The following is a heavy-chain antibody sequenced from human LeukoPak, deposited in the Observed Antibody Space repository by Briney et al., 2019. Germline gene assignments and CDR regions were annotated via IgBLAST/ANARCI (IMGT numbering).Heavy chain of an antibody. CDR2: ISSSSSYI. Sequence: PGGSLRLSCAASGFTFSSYSMNWVRQAPGKGLEWVSSISSSSSYIYYADSVKGRFTISRDNAKNSLYLQMNSLRAEDTAVYYCARGRNTMVRGAIGAETRYYYSYYMDVWGKGTTVTVSS. J-gene: IGHJ6*03. D-gene: IGHD3-10*01. CDR1: GFTFSSYS. CDR3: ARGRNTMVRGAIGAETRYYYSYYMDV. V-gene: IGHV3-21*01.